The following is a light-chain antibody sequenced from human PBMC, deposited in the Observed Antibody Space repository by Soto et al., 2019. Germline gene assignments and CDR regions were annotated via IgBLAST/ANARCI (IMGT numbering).Light chain of an antibody. CDR1: QGISSA. CDR3: QQFNNYPQA. Sequence: AIQLTQSPSSLSASVGDRVTITCRASQGISSALAWYQQKPGKAPKLLIYDASSLESGVPSRFSGSGSGTDFTLPIRSLQPEDFATYYCQQFNNYPQAFGPGTKVDIK. V-gene: IGKV1D-13*01. CDR2: DAS. J-gene: IGKJ3*01.